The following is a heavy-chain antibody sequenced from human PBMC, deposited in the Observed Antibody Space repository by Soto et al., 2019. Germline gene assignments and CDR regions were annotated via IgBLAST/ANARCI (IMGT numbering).Heavy chain of an antibody. CDR1: GYTFASYA. V-gene: IGHV1-18*01. Sequence: QVQLVQSGAEVKKPGASEKVSCKASGYTFASYAISWMRQAPGQGLEWMGGIRAYNGNTNYAEKLQGRDTITKHTSPSAAYIEMKRLRFDDNDVYYRASDPPPPDYWGQGTLVKVS. J-gene: IGHJ4*02. CDR3: ASDPPPPDY. CDR2: IRAYNGNT.